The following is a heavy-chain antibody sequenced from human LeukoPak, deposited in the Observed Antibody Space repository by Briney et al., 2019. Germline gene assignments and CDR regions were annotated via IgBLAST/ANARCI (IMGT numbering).Heavy chain of an antibody. CDR3: ARVRIFGVVGVDY. D-gene: IGHD3-3*01. CDR1: GYTFTGYY. CDR2: INPNSGGT. J-gene: IGHJ4*02. V-gene: IGHV1-2*02. Sequence: ASVKVSCKASGYTFTGYYMHWVRQAPGQGLEWMGWINPNSGGTNYAQKLQGRVTMTTDTSTSTAYMELRSLRSDDTAVYYCARVRIFGVVGVDYWGQGTLVTVSS.